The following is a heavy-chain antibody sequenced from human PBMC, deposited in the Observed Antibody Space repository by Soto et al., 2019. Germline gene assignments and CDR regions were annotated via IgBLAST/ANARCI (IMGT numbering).Heavy chain of an antibody. Sequence: EVQLVESGGGLVQPGGSLRVSCAASGFIFSGYSMNWVRQAPGKGLEWLSYIDGSSATKYYAASVKGRFIISRDNAKNLLYLQMNSLRDEDTAVYYCARGGVATIFGDSWGQGTLVTVSS. CDR1: GFIFSGYS. D-gene: IGHD5-12*01. CDR3: ARGGVATIFGDS. CDR2: IDGSSATK. J-gene: IGHJ4*02. V-gene: IGHV3-48*02.